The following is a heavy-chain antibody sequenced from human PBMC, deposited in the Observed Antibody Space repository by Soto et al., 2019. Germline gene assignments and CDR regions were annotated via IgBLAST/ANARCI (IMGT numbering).Heavy chain of an antibody. CDR3: ARGLHSLFDY. CDR2: IWYDGNNK. CDR1: GFTFSNYG. D-gene: IGHD2-21*01. Sequence: QVQLVESGGGVVQPGGSLRLSCAASGFTFSNYGMHWVRQAPGKGLEWVAVIWYDGNNKYYADSVKGRFTISRDNSTNTLYVQMTSLRAEDTAVYYCARGLHSLFDYWGQGTLVTVSS. J-gene: IGHJ4*02. V-gene: IGHV3-33*01.